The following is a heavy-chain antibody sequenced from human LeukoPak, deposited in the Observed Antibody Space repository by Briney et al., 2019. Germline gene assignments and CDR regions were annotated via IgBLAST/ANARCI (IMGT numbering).Heavy chain of an antibody. V-gene: IGHV4-39*02. Sequence: SETLSLTCIVSGGSISSSSYYWGWIRQPPGKGLEWIGSIYYSGSTYYNPSLKSRVTISVDTSKNQFSLKLSSVTAADTAVCYCARDGGFLDYWGQGTLVTVSS. CDR1: GGSISSSSYY. D-gene: IGHD3-16*01. J-gene: IGHJ4*02. CDR3: ARDGGFLDY. CDR2: IYYSGST.